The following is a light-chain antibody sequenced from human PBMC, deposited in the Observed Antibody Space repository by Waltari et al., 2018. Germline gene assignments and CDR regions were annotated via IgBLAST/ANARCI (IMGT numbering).Light chain of an antibody. V-gene: IGKV3-15*01. CDR2: EAS. Sequence: EIVMTQSPDTLSVSPGERATFSCRASQSISSNLAWYQQKPGQGPRPLIYEASTRATSTPARFSGSGSGTDFTLTISSLQSEDSAVYYCQQYNHWPPITFGQGTRLEIK. J-gene: IGKJ5*01. CDR1: QSISSN. CDR3: QQYNHWPPIT.